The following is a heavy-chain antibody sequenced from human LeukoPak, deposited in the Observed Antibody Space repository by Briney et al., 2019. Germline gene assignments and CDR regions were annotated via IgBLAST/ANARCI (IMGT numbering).Heavy chain of an antibody. Sequence: AGGSLRLSCAASGFTFSSYTMNWVRQAPGKGLEWVSCMSVSGDYIYYADSVKGRFTISRDNAKTSLYLQMNSLRAEDTAVYYCARDLSGVAGYTYGRGIDHWGQGTLVTVSS. CDR2: MSVSGDYI. V-gene: IGHV3-21*01. J-gene: IGHJ4*02. CDR3: ARDLSGVAGYTYGRGIDH. D-gene: IGHD5-18*01. CDR1: GFTFSSYT.